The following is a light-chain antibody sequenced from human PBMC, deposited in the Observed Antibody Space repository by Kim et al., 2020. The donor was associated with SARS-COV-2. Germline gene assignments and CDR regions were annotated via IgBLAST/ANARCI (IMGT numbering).Light chain of an antibody. CDR1: KLEDKN. CDR3: QAWDSSTVI. Sequence: SVSPGQTGSITCAGDKLEDKNTCWYQQKPGQSPVMVIYQNAKRAPGIPERCSGSNSGNTATLTISGAQAIDEADYYCQAWDSSTVIFGGGTQLTVL. CDR2: QNA. J-gene: IGLJ2*01. V-gene: IGLV3-1*01.